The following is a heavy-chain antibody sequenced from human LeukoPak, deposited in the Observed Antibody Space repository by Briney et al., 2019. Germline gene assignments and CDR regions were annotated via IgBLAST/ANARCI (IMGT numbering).Heavy chain of an antibody. CDR2: IIPIFGTA. CDR1: GGTFSSYA. J-gene: IGHJ4*02. D-gene: IGHD3-22*01. CDR3: ARGLDYYDSSGEPTPPFDY. V-gene: IGHV1-69*01. Sequence: GASVKVSCKASGGTFSSYAISWVRQAPGQGLEWMGGIIPIFGTANYAQKFQGRVTITADESTSTAYMELSSLRSEDTAVYYCARGLDYYDSSGEPTPPFDYWGQGTLVTVSS.